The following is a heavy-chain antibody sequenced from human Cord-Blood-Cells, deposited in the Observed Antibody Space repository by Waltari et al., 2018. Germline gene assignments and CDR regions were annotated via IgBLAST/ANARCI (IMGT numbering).Heavy chain of an antibody. CDR1: GGSISSSSYY. V-gene: IGHV4-39*01. D-gene: IGHD3-22*01. CDR3: ARRGLLRLFDY. CDR2: IYYSGST. Sequence: QLQLQESGPGLVKPSETLSLTCTVSGGSISSSSYYWGWIRQPPGKGLEWLGSIYYSGSTYYNPSLKSRVTISVDTSKNQFSLKLSSVTAADTAVYYCARRGLLRLFDYWGQGTLVTVSS. J-gene: IGHJ4*02.